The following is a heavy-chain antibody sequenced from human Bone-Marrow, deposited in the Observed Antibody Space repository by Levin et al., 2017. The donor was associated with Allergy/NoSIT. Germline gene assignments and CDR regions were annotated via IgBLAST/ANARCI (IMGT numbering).Heavy chain of an antibody. CDR1: GFTFSSYA. V-gene: IGHV3-30*04. CDR3: ARDLGDYSRVTKVAYYFDY. Sequence: PGGSLRLSCAASGFTFSSYAMHWVRQAPGKGLEWVALISYDDGTKKYYADSVKGRFIISRDNTKNTLYLQMNTLRADDTAVYYCARDLGDYSRVTKVAYYFDYWGQGILATVSS. CDR2: ISYDDGTKK. J-gene: IGHJ4*02. D-gene: IGHD6-13*01.